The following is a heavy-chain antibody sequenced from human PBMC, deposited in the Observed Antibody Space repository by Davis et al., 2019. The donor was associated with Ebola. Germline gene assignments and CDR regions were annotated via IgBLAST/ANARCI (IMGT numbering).Heavy chain of an antibody. Sequence: PGRSLRLSCAGSGFIFSDSAIHWVRQASGKGLEWVGRMKNKDNNFATAYGASVEGRFTIYRDDSRNTAYLQMNSLKVEDTAIYYCTRAAEATRDGMDVWGQGTAVTVS. CDR3: TRAAEATRDGMDV. J-gene: IGHJ6*02. CDR2: MKNKDNNFAT. CDR1: GFIFSDSA. V-gene: IGHV3-73*01. D-gene: IGHD5-24*01.